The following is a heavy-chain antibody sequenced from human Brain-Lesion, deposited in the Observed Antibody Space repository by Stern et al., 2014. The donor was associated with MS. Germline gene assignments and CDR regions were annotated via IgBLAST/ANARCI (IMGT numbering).Heavy chain of an antibody. CDR1: GFSITNYD. Sequence: VQLEESGGDLVTPGGSLRLSCEVSGFSITNYDMNWIRQAPGQGLEWVAYISSTGYSIYYGDSVKGRFTLSRDTAKNSLLLEMSSLRAEDTAVYFCAREFWRRFDYWGQGALVTVSS. CDR2: ISSTGYSI. J-gene: IGHJ4*02. CDR3: AREFWRRFDY. V-gene: IGHV3-11*01.